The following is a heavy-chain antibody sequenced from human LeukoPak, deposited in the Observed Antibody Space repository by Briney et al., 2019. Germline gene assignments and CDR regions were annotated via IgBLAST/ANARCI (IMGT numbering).Heavy chain of an antibody. V-gene: IGHV1-69*05. CDR1: GGTFSSYA. CDR3: ALARGGYYYVGFDY. Sequence: SVKVSCKASGGTFSSYAISWVRQAPGQGLEWMGGIIPIFGTANYAQQFQGRVTITTDESTSTAYMELSSLRSEDTAVYYCALARGGYYYVGFDYWGQGTLVTVSS. D-gene: IGHD3-22*01. J-gene: IGHJ4*02. CDR2: IIPIFGTA.